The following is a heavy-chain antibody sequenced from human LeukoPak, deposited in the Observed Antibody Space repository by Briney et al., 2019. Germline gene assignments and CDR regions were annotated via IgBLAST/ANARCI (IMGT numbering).Heavy chain of an antibody. Sequence: GGSLRLSCAASGFTVSNSYMIWVRQAPGKGLEWVSILYGGGTTYYADSVKGRFTISRDNSKSTLYLHMDSLRAEDTAVYSCAKDIRGNTGLGSMDVWGKGTTVTVSS. V-gene: IGHV3-53*01. CDR1: GFTVSNSY. CDR3: AKDIRGNTGLGSMDV. CDR2: LYGGGTT. D-gene: IGHD1/OR15-1a*01. J-gene: IGHJ6*03.